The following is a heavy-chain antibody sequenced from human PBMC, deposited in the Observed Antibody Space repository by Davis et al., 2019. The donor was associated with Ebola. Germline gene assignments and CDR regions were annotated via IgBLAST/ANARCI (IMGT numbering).Heavy chain of an antibody. J-gene: IGHJ3*02. CDR2: MAIDGSNVK. D-gene: IGHD1-26*01. Sequence: PGGSLRLSCAASGFTFSSYVMHWVRQAPGKGLEWVAVMAIDGSNVKQYTDSVRGRFTISRDDSKNAVYLQMTSLRAEDTALYYCVKDRRGSYAFDIWGQGTMVTVSS. CDR3: VKDRRGSYAFDI. V-gene: IGHV3-30*14. CDR1: GFTFSSYV.